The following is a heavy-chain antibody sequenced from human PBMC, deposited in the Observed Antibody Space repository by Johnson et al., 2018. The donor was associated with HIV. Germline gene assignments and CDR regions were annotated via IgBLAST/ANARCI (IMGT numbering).Heavy chain of an antibody. V-gene: IGHV3-30*02. D-gene: IGHD3-22*01. CDR3: ARDSSGYSGFEV. CDR2: IRYDGSNK. CDR1: GFTFSSYG. J-gene: IGHJ3*01. Sequence: QVQLVESGGGVVQPGGSRRLSCVASGFTFSSYGMHWVRQAPGKGLEWVALIRYDGSNKYYADSVKGRFTISRDNSKNTLYVQMNSLKTEDTAVYYCARDSSGYSGFEVWGQGTMVTVSS.